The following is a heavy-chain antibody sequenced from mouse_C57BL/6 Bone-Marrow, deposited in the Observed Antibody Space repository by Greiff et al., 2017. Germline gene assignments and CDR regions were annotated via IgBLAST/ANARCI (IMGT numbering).Heavy chain of an antibody. D-gene: IGHD2-5*01. CDR2: IDPENGDT. J-gene: IGHJ2*01. CDR1: GFNIKDDY. Sequence: EVKLMESGAELVRPGASVKLSCTASGFNIKDDYMHWVKQRPEQGLEWIGWIDPENGDTEYASKFQGKATITADTSSNTAYLQLSSLTSEDTAVYYCTTTYSNYEYYFDYWGQGTTLTVSS. CDR3: TTTYSNYEYYFDY. V-gene: IGHV14-4*01.